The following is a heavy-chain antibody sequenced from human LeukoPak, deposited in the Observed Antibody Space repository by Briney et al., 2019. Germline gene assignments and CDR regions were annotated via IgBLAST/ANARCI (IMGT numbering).Heavy chain of an antibody. J-gene: IGHJ4*02. CDR1: GFTFSSYS. Sequence: GGSLRLSCAASGFTFSSYSMNWVRQAPGKGLEWVSSISSSSSYIYHADSVKGRFTISRDNAKNSLYLQMNSLRAEDTAVYYCARDPYGDYALDYWGQGTLVTVSS. V-gene: IGHV3-21*01. D-gene: IGHD4-17*01. CDR3: ARDPYGDYALDY. CDR2: ISSSSSYI.